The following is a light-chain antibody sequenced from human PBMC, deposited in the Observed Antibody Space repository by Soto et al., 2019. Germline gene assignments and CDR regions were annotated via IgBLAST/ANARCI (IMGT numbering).Light chain of an antibody. V-gene: IGLV7-46*01. J-gene: IGLJ3*02. CDR1: TGAVTSGHY. CDR3: LLSYSATPCV. Sequence: QAVVTQEPSLTVSPGGTVTLTCGSSTGAVTSGHYPYWFQQKPGQAPRTLIYDTSNKHSWTPARFSGSLLGGKAALTLSGAQPEDEAEYYCLLSYSATPCVFGGGTKLTVL. CDR2: DTS.